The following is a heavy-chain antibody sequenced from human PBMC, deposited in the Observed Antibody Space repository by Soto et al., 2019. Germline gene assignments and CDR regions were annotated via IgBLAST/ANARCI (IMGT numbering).Heavy chain of an antibody. J-gene: IGHJ4*02. V-gene: IGHV4-39*01. CDR2: IYYSGST. CDR1: GGSISSSSYY. D-gene: IGHD1-26*01. CDR3: ARHPHYPHYSGSYHGGHYFDY. Sequence: QLQLQESGPGLVKPSETLSLTCTVSGGSISSSSYYWGWIRQPPGKGLEWIGSIYYSGSTYYNPSLKSRVTISVDTSKNQFSLKLSSVTAADTAVYYCARHPHYPHYSGSYHGGHYFDYWGQGTLVTVSS.